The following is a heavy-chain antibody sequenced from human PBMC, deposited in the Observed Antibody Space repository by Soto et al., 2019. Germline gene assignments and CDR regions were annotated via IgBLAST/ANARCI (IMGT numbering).Heavy chain of an antibody. D-gene: IGHD3-10*01. V-gene: IGHV4-4*02. CDR2: SHHDGTT. CDR1: GVSISGNEW. J-gene: IGHJ3*01. CDR3: ARDANFGSGKSNFWAFEL. Sequence: QVQLQESGPGLVKPSGTLSLACAVSGVSISGNEWWAWVRQSPGRGLEWIAESHHDGTTNYNPSLKGRVAMSLDTSKNQCSLTLRSVTAADTAVYFCARDANFGSGKSNFWAFELWGQGTMVTVSS.